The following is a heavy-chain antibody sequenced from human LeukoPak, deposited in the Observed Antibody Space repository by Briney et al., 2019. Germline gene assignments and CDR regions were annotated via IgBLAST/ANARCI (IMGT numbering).Heavy chain of an antibody. Sequence: GGSLRLSCAASGLIFSTYVMHWVRQAPGKGLEWVAFIQNDGNDKYYADSVKGRFTVSRDNSKNTLDLQMNGLRAEDTAVYYCARAVTWIDPWGQGTLVTVSS. CDR3: ARAVTWIDP. J-gene: IGHJ5*02. CDR1: GLIFSTYV. V-gene: IGHV3-30*19. CDR2: IQNDGNDK.